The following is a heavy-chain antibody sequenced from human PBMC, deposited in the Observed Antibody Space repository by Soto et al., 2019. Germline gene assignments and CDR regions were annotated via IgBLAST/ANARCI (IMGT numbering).Heavy chain of an antibody. CDR3: ARDVRLTGYYNVELLQYYYYMDV. V-gene: IGHV4-31*03. D-gene: IGHD3-9*01. J-gene: IGHJ6*03. Sequence: SETLSLTCTVSGGSISSGGYYWSWIRQHPGKGLEWIGYIYYSGSTYYNPSLKSRVTISVDTSKNQFSLKLSSVTAADTAVYYCARDVRLTGYYNVELLQYYYYMDVWGKGTTVTVSS. CDR1: GGSISSGGYY. CDR2: IYYSGST.